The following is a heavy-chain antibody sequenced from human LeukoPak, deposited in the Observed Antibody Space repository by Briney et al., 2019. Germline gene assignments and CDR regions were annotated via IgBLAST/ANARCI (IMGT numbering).Heavy chain of an antibody. Sequence: GGSLRLSCAASGFTFDDYAMHWVRQAPGKGLEWVSGISWNSGSIGYADSVKGRFTISRDNAKNSLYLQMNSLRAEDTAVYYCAKDYKRTYYYDSSGYYPRVGAFDIWGQGTMVTVSS. V-gene: IGHV3-9*01. J-gene: IGHJ3*02. CDR3: AKDYKRTYYYDSSGYYPRVGAFDI. D-gene: IGHD3-22*01. CDR1: GFTFDDYA. CDR2: ISWNSGSI.